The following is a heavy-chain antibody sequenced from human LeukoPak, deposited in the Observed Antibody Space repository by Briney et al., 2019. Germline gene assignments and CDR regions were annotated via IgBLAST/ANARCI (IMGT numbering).Heavy chain of an antibody. Sequence: GGSLRLSCAASGFTFSSYSMNWVRQAPGKGLEWVSAISGSGDRTYYADSVKGRFTISRDNPKNTLYLQMNSLRAEDTAVYYCAERGAYYFDHWGQGTLVTVSS. J-gene: IGHJ4*02. V-gene: IGHV3-23*01. CDR3: AERGAYYFDH. D-gene: IGHD4/OR15-4a*01. CDR1: GFTFSSYS. CDR2: ISGSGDRT.